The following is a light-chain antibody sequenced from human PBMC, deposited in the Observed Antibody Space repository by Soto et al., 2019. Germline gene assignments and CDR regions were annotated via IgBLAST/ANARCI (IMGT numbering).Light chain of an antibody. Sequence: QSVLTQSPSASASLGASVKLTCTLSSGHSSYAIAWHQQQPEKGPRYLMKLNSDGSHSKGDGIPDRFSGSSSGAERYLTISSLQSEDEADYYCQTWDTGIRVVFGGGTK. V-gene: IGLV4-69*01. CDR2: LNSDGSH. CDR3: QTWDTGIRVV. CDR1: SGHSSYA. J-gene: IGLJ2*01.